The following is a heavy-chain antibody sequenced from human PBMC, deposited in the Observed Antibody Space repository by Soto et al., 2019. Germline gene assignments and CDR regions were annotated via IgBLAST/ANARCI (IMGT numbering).Heavy chain of an antibody. CDR1: GYSLTSYW. CDR2: IYPGDSDT. V-gene: IGHV5-51*01. D-gene: IGHD5-18*01. Sequence: GESLKSSCQGSGYSLTSYWIGWVRQMPGKGLEWMGIIYPGDSDTRYGPSFQGQVTISADKSISTAHLQWSSLKASDTAMYYCAIHGRLQLWAGYYGMDVGGQGTTVTVSS. CDR3: AIHGRLQLWAGYYGMDV. J-gene: IGHJ6*02.